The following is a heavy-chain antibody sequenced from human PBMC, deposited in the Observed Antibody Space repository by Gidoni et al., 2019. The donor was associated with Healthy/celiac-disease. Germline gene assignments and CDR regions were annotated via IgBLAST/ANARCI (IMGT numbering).Heavy chain of an antibody. Sequence: QVQLQQWGAGLLKPSETLSLTCAVYGGSFRGYYLSWIRQPPGKGLEWIGEINHSGSTNYNPSLKSRVTISVDTSKNQFSLKLSSVTAADTAVYYCARGGYYDYVWGSYRYIEFDYWGQGTLVTVSS. CDR1: GGSFRGYY. CDR2: INHSGST. J-gene: IGHJ4*02. D-gene: IGHD3-16*02. CDR3: ARGGYYDYVWGSYRYIEFDY. V-gene: IGHV4-34*01.